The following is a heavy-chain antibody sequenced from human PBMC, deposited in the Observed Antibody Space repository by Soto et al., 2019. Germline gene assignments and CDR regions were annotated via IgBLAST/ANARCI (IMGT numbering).Heavy chain of an antibody. V-gene: IGHV4-34*01. J-gene: IGHJ4*02. D-gene: IGHD2-21*01. CDR2: INHSGST. CDR3: ARAYGGDVFDY. Sequence: QVQLQQWGAGLLKPSETLSLTCAVYSRSFSGYYWSWMRQPPGQGLEWIGEINHSGSTNYNPSLKSRVTISVDTSKNHFSLKLSSLTAADTAVYYCARAYGGDVFDYWGQGTLVTVSS. CDR1: SRSFSGYY.